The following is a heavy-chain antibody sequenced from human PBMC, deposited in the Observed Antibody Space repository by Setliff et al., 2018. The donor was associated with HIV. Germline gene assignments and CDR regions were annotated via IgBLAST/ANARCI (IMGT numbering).Heavy chain of an antibody. V-gene: IGHV4-59*11. CDR2: YYNGGT. CDR3: ARKEKGGAFDI. Sequence: SETLSLTCTVSGASINSHYWNWVRQSPAKGLEWIGYYYNGGTSYNPSLQSRVTISVDTPKNQFSLHPNSVTAADTAVYYCARKEKGGAFDIWGLGTLVTVSS. CDR1: GASINSHY. J-gene: IGHJ3*02.